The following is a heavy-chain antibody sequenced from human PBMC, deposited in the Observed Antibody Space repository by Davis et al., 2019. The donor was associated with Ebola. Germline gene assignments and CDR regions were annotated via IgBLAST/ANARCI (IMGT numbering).Heavy chain of an antibody. V-gene: IGHV4-38-2*01. D-gene: IGHD1-1*01. CDR1: GSSINSGYY. CDR2: IYHSGNM. Sequence: PSKTLSLTCAVSGSSINSGYYWAWIRQPPGKGLEYIGSIYHSGNMYYNPSLKSRVTMSLDTSKNQFSLKLSSVTAADTAVYYCATIGKGYFDYWGQGTLVTVSS. CDR3: ATIGKGYFDY. J-gene: IGHJ4*02.